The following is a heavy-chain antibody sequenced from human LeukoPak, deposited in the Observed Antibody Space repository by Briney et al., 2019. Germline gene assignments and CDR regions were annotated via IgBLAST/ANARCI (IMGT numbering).Heavy chain of an antibody. CDR2: ISAYNGNT. CDR3: ARPPRYSSSWSYFDY. V-gene: IGHV1-18*01. Sequence: ASVKVSCKTSGYSENFYGITWVRQAPGQGLEWMGWISAYNGNTNYAQKLQGRVTMTTDTSTSTAYMELRNLRSDDTAVYYCARPPRYSSSWSYFDYWGQGTLVTVSS. J-gene: IGHJ4*02. CDR1: GYSENFYG. D-gene: IGHD6-13*01.